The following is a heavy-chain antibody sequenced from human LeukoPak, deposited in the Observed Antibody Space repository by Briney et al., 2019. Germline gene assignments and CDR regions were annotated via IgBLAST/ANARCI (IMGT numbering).Heavy chain of an antibody. CDR2: IWYDGSNK. V-gene: IGHV3-33*01. D-gene: IGHD3-10*01. CDR3: ARSPGSYYEKFDY. Sequence: GGSLRLSCAASGFTFRSYGTHWVRQAPGKGLEWVAVIWYDGSNKYYADSVKGRFTISRDNSKNTLYLEMDSLRAEDTAVYYCARSPGSYYEKFDYWGQGTLVTVSS. CDR1: GFTFRSYG. J-gene: IGHJ4*02.